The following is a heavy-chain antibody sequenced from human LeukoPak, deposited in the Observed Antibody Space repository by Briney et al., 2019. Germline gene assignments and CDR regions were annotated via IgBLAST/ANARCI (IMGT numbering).Heavy chain of an antibody. CDR3: AREKYYYDSSGYYYLYYFDY. J-gene: IGHJ4*02. CDR2: IYSGGST. CDR1: GFTVSSNY. D-gene: IGHD3-22*01. V-gene: IGHV3-53*01. Sequence: GGSLRLSCAASGFTVSSNYMSWVRQAPGKGLEWVSVIYSGGSTYYADSVKSRFTISRDNSKNTLYLQMNSLRAEDTAVYYCAREKYYYDSSGYYYLYYFDYWGQGTLVTVSS.